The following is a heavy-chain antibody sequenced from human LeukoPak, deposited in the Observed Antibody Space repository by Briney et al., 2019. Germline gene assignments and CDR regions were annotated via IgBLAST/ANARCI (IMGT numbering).Heavy chain of an antibody. J-gene: IGHJ4*02. CDR3: ARDLMLSDY. Sequence: SETLSLTCAVYGGSFSGYYWSWIRQPPGKGLEWTGEINHSGSTNYNPSLKSRVTISVDTSKNQFSLKLSSVTAADTAVYYCARDLMLSDYWGQGTLVTVSS. CDR2: INHSGST. D-gene: IGHD2-8*01. V-gene: IGHV4-34*01. CDR1: GGSFSGYY.